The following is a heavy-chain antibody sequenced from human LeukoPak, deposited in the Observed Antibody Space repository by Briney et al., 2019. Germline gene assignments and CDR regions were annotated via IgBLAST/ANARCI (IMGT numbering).Heavy chain of an antibody. Sequence: SETLSLTCTVSGGSISSYYWSWIRQPAGKGLEWIGRIYTSGSTNYNPSLKSRVTMSVDTSKNQFSLKLSSVTAADTAVYYCAREIAVAGTGAFDPWSQGTLVTVSS. D-gene: IGHD6-19*01. CDR3: AREIAVAGTGAFDP. CDR1: GGSISSYY. J-gene: IGHJ5*02. CDR2: IYTSGST. V-gene: IGHV4-4*07.